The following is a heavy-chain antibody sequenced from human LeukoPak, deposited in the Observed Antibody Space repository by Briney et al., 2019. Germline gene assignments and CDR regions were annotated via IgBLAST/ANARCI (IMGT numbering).Heavy chain of an antibody. CDR2: IIPIFGTA. CDR1: GGTLSSYA. V-gene: IGHV1-69*05. Sequence: SVKVSCKASGGTLSSYAISWVRQAPGQGLEWMGGIIPIFGTANYAQKFQGRVTITTDESTSTAYMELSSLRSEDAAVYYCARVAPRYYFDYWGQGTLVTVSS. CDR3: ARVAPRYYFDY. J-gene: IGHJ4*02.